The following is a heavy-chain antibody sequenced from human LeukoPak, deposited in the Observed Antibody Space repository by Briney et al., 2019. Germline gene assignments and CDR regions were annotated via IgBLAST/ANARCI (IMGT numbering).Heavy chain of an antibody. CDR3: ARDQDYGFTY. V-gene: IGHV3-48*01. Sequence: GGSLRLSCAASGFTFSSYSMNWVRQAPGKGPEWISWITGSGTDIICADSVKGRFTISRDNAKNSLYLQMNSLRAEDTAVYYCARDQDYGFTYWGQGTLVTVSS. CDR1: GFTFSSYS. J-gene: IGHJ4*02. CDR2: ITGSGTDI. D-gene: IGHD4-17*01.